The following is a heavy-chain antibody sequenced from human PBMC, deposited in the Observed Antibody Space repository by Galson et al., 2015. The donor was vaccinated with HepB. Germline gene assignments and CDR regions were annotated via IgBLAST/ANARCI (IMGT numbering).Heavy chain of an antibody. Sequence: SLRLSCAASGFTFEDYAMHWVRQVPGKGLEWVSGITWDSDFTGYADSVRGRFTISRDNARYSLYLQMNSLRSEDTALYYCAQDPTYYYGSGSYFVGMDVWGHGTTVTVSS. J-gene: IGHJ6*02. CDR3: AQDPTYYYGSGSYFVGMDV. V-gene: IGHV3-9*01. CDR1: GFTFEDYA. CDR2: ITWDSDFT. D-gene: IGHD3-10*01.